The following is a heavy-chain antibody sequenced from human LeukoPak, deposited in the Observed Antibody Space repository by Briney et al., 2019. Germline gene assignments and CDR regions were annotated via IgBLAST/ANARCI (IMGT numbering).Heavy chain of an antibody. Sequence: GGSLRLSCAASGFTFSSYAMSWVRQAPGKGLEWVSAISGGGGSTYYADSVKGRFTISRDNSKNTLYLQMNSLRAEDTAVYYCAKDLPDYYGSGSYYGMDVWGQGTTVTVSS. V-gene: IGHV3-23*01. CDR1: GFTFSSYA. CDR2: ISGGGGST. J-gene: IGHJ6*02. D-gene: IGHD3-10*01. CDR3: AKDLPDYYGSGSYYGMDV.